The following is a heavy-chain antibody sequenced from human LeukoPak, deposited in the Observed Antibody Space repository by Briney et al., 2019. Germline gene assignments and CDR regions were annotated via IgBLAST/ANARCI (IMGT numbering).Heavy chain of an antibody. D-gene: IGHD2-21*02. CDR3: ARDSSPYCGDDCYFDAFDL. CDR1: EFPLGRYW. Sequence: GGSLRLSCAASEFPLGRYWMTWVRQAPGKGLEWVANIKRDGSKNHFVDSVKGRFTISRDNAKNFLYLQMNSLRAEDTAVYFCARDSSPYCGDDCYFDAFDLWGQGTMVTVSS. V-gene: IGHV3-7*03. J-gene: IGHJ3*01. CDR2: IKRDGSKN.